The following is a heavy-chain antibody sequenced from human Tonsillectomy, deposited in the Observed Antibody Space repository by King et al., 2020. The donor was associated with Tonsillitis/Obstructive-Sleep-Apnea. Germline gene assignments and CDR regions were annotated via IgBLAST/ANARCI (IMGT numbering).Heavy chain of an antibody. CDR2: IRSKAYGGTT. D-gene: IGHD3-22*01. Sequence: VQLVESGGGLVQPGRSLRLSCTASGFTFGDYAMSWFRQAPGKGLEWVGFIRSKAYGGTTEYAASVKGRFTISRDDSKSIAYLQMNSLKTEDTAVYYXTRGATYYYDSSXYSFDYWGQGTLVTVSS. J-gene: IGHJ4*02. V-gene: IGHV3-49*03. CDR3: TRGATYYYDSSXYSFDY. CDR1: GFTFGDYA.